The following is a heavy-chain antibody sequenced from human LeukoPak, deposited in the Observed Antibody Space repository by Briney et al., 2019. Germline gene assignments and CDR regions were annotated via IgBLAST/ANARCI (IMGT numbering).Heavy chain of an antibody. CDR3: ARVTRGGESSSWGAFDI. V-gene: IGHV3-11*04. Sequence: GGALRHTCPATGFTLSDYYMRWLRQPPGRGLAGVSYISCSWSTIYYAHSVKDRLTISSQNAQHSLYLHIDSLSAGHRAVYFLARVTRGGESSSWGAFDIWGQGTMVTASS. J-gene: IGHJ3*02. CDR2: ISCSWSTI. CDR1: GFTLSDYY. D-gene: IGHD6-13*01.